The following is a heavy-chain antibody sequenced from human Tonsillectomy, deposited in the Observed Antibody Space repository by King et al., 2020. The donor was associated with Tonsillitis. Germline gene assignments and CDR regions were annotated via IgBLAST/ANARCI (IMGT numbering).Heavy chain of an antibody. CDR3: ARDRVQSPYYDFWSGYFPGHYVMDV. D-gene: IGHD3-3*01. CDR1: GFTFSSYA. V-gene: IGHV3-30*04. Sequence: VQLVESGGGVVQPGRSLRLSCAASGFTFSSYAMHWVRQAPGKGLEWVAVISYDGSNKYYADSVKGRFTISRDNSKNTLYLHMNSLRAEDTAVYYCARDRVQSPYYDFWSGYFPGHYVMDVWGQGTTVTVSS. J-gene: IGHJ6*02. CDR2: ISYDGSNK.